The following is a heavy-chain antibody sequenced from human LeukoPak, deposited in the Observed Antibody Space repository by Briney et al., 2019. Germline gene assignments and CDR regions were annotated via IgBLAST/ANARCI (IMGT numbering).Heavy chain of an antibody. D-gene: IGHD6-6*01. Sequence: SETLSLTCAVYGGSFSGYYWSWIRQPPGKGLEWIGEINHSGSTNYNPSLKSRVTISVDTSKNQFSLKPSSVTAADTAVYYCARGSEYSSSSNFDYWGQGTLVTVSS. V-gene: IGHV4-34*01. CDR1: GGSFSGYY. J-gene: IGHJ4*02. CDR2: INHSGST. CDR3: ARGSEYSSSSNFDY.